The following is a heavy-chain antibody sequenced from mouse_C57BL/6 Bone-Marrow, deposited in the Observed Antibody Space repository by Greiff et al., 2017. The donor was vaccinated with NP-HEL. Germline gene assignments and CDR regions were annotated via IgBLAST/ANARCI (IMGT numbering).Heavy chain of an antibody. D-gene: IGHD4-1*01. CDR2: ISDGGSYT. J-gene: IGHJ3*01. Sequence: VQLVESGGGLVKPGGSLKLSCAASGFTFSSYAMSWVRQTPEKRLEWVATISDGGSYTYYPDNVKGRFTISRDNAKNNLYLQMSHLKSEDTAMYYCAREKDWVWFAYWGQGTLVTVSA. CDR3: AREKDWVWFAY. CDR1: GFTFSSYA. V-gene: IGHV5-4*01.